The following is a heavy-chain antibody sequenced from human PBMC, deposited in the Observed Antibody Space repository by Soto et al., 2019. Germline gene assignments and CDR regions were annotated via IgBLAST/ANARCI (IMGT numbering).Heavy chain of an antibody. CDR2: ISSSSSYI. CDR1: GFTFSSYS. V-gene: IGHV3-21*01. D-gene: IGHD3-22*01. Sequence: GGSLRLSCAASGFTFSSYSMNWVRQAPGKGLEWVSHISSSSSYINYADSVRGRFTISRDNAKSTLYLQMSSLRADDTSVYYCARETSFSSGLTDYWGQGTLVTVSS. CDR3: ARETSFSSGLTDY. J-gene: IGHJ4*02.